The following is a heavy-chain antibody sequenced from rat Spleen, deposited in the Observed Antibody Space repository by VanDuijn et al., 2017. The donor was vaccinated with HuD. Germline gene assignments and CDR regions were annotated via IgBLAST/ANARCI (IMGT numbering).Heavy chain of an antibody. CDR1: GFTFGDYG. CDR3: AKEIYYYSGPHYFDY. CDR2: ISYDGVST. D-gene: IGHD1-1*01. Sequence: EVQLVESGGGLVQPGRSMKLSCAASGFTFGDYGMAWVLQAPTKGLEWVASISYDGVSTYYRDSVKGRFTISRDNAKSTLYLQMESLRSEDTATYYCAKEIYYYSGPHYFDYWGQGVMVTVSS. V-gene: IGHV5-20*01. J-gene: IGHJ2*01.